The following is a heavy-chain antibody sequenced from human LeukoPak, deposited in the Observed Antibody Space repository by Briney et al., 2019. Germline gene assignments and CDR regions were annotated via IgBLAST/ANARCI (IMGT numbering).Heavy chain of an antibody. J-gene: IGHJ4*02. CDR3: AREPIAAAYGGLDY. V-gene: IGHV4-4*07. D-gene: IGHD6-13*01. CDR2: IYTSGST. CDR1: GGSISSYY. Sequence: SETLSLTCTVSGGSISSYYWGWIRQPAGKGLEWIGRIYTSGSTNYNPSLKSRVTMSVDTSKNQFSLKLSSVTAADTAVYYCAREPIAAAYGGLDYWGQGTLVTVSS.